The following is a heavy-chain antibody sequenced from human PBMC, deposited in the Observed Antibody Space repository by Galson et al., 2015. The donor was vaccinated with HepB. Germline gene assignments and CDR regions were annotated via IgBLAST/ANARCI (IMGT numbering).Heavy chain of an antibody. Sequence: SLRLSCAVSGFTFDDYAMHWVRQAPGKGLEWVSGISWNYGKIGYADSVKGRFTISRDNAKNSLYLQMNSLRAEDTALYYCAKGGSRVTTYYYYYMDVWGKGTTVTVSS. J-gene: IGHJ6*03. V-gene: IGHV3-9*01. CDR2: ISWNYGKI. CDR1: GFTFDDYA. D-gene: IGHD3-10*01. CDR3: AKGGSRVTTYYYYYMDV.